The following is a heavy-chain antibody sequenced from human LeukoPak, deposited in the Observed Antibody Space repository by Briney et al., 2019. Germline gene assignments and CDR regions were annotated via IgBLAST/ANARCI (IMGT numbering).Heavy chain of an antibody. CDR3: ARGIYGVYYFDY. Sequence: SETLSLTCAVYGGSLSGYYWSWIRQPPGKGLEWIGEINHSGATNYNPSLKSRVTIAVDTSKNQFSLRLSPVTAADTAMYYCARGIYGVYYFDYWGQGALVTVSS. D-gene: IGHD4-17*01. CDR1: GGSLSGYY. J-gene: IGHJ4*02. CDR2: INHSGAT. V-gene: IGHV4-34*01.